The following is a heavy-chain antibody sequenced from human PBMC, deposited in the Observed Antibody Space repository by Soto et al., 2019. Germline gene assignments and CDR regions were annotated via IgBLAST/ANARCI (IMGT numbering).Heavy chain of an antibody. J-gene: IGHJ6*02. V-gene: IGHV4-34*01. CDR2: INHSGST. CDR3: ASGEGYYNFWSGYRQTYYYYGMDV. Sequence: PSETLSLTCAVYGGSFSGYYWSWIRQPPGKGLEWIGEINHSGSTNYNPPLKSRVTISVDTSKNQFSLKLSSVTAADTAVYYCASGEGYYNFWSGYRQTYYYYGMDVWGQGTTVTVSS. CDR1: GGSFSGYY. D-gene: IGHD3-3*01.